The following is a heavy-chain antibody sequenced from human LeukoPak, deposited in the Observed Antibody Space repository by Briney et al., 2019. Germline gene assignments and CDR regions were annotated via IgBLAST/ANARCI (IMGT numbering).Heavy chain of an antibody. Sequence: GESLKISCKGSGYSFTSYWIGWVRQMPGKGLEWMGIIYPGDSDTRYSPSFQGQVTISADKSISTAYLQWSSLKASDTAMYYCARSAGLLWFGANWFDPWGQGTLVTVSS. CDR1: GYSFTSYW. D-gene: IGHD3-10*01. V-gene: IGHV5-51*01. J-gene: IGHJ5*02. CDR2: IYPGDSDT. CDR3: ARSAGLLWFGANWFDP.